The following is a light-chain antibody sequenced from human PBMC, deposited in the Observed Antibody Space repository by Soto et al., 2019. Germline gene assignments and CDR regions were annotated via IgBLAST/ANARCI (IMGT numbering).Light chain of an antibody. CDR2: GAS. CDR3: QQYNNWPWT. Sequence: EIVMTQSPATLSVSPGGRATLSCRASQSISGTLAWYQQKPGQAPRLLIYGASTRATSFPARFSGSGSGTDFTLTISSLQSEDFEVYSCQQYNNWPWTFGQGTKVEIK. CDR1: QSISGT. V-gene: IGKV3-15*01. J-gene: IGKJ1*01.